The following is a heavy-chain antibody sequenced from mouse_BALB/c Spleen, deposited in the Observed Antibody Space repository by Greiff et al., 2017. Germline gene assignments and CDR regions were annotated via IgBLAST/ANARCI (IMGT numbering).Heavy chain of an antibody. CDR2: ISSGGSYT. Sequence: EVQLVESGGDLVKPGGSLKLSCAASGFTFSSYGMSWVRQTPDKRLEWVANISSGGSYTYYPDSVKGRFTISSDNAKNTLYLQMSSLKSEDTAMYYCARRGRNYYAMDYWGQGTSVTVSS. J-gene: IGHJ4*01. CDR3: ARRGRNYYAMDY. V-gene: IGHV5-6*01. CDR1: GFTFSSYG.